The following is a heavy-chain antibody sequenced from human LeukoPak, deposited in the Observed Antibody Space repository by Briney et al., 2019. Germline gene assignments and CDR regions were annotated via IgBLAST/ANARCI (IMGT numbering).Heavy chain of an antibody. V-gene: IGHV4-30-4*01. J-gene: IGHJ3*02. CDR1: GGSISSGDYY. CDR3: ARTYYYGSGVFDAFDI. D-gene: IGHD3-10*01. Sequence: PSETLSLTCTVSGGSISSGDYYWSWIRQPPGKGLEWIGYIYYSGSTYYNPSLKSRVTISVDTSKNQFSLKLSSVTAADTAVYYCARTYYYGSGVFDAFDIWGQRTMVTVSS. CDR2: IYYSGST.